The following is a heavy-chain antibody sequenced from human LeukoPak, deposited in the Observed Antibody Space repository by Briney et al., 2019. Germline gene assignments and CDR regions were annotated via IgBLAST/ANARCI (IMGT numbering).Heavy chain of an antibody. D-gene: IGHD4-17*01. CDR1: GYTFTDYY. V-gene: IGHV1-2*02. Sequence: GASVKVSCKASGYTFTDYYMHWVRQAPGQGLEWMGWINPNTGGPFYAQKFQGRVTMTRDTSITTAYMELSRLRSDDTAVYYCARGSSVRGLDYWGQGTLVTVSS. CDR2: INPNTGGP. J-gene: IGHJ4*02. CDR3: ARGSSVRGLDY.